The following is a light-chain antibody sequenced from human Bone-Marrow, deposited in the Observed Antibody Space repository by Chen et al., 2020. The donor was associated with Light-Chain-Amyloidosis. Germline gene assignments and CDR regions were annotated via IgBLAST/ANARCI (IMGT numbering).Light chain of an antibody. CDR2: GAS. J-gene: IGKJ1*01. CDR1: QSVSSSY. CDR3: QQYGSSPT. Sequence: ELVLTQSPGTLSLSPGETAILSCRASQSVSSSYLGWYQQIPGQAPRLPVYGASTRAAGIPDRFSGSGSGTDFTLTISRLESEDFAVYYCQQYGSSPTFGQGTKVEIK. V-gene: IGKV3-20*01.